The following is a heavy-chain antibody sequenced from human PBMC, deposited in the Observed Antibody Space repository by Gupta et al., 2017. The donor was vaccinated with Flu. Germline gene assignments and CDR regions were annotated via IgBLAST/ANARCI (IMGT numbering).Heavy chain of an antibody. CDR1: GGSIRSSNW. CDR2: IYHSGST. V-gene: IGHV4-4*02. CDR3: AREVGSAGTGDYFDY. D-gene: IGHD6-19*01. Sequence: QLQLQESGPGLVKPSGTLSLTGAVSGGSIRSSNWWSWVRQPPGKGLEWIGEIYHSGSTNYNPSLKSRVTISVDKSKNQFSLKLSSVTAADTAVYYCAREVGSAGTGDYFDYWGQGTLVTVSS. J-gene: IGHJ4*02.